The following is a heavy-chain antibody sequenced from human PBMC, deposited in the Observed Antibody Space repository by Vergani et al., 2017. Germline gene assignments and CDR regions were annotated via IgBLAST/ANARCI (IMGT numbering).Heavy chain of an antibody. CDR3: AKDLAAHRGDAFEI. D-gene: IGHD1-14*01. Sequence: EVQLVESGGDLAQPGGSLTLSCVGSGFTFDDYAMHWVRQAPGKGLEWVAGLSWNSGFISYADSVKGRFTISRDNAKNSLYLQMDSLRPEDTAFYFCAKDLAAHRGDAFEIWGQGTKVTVSS. V-gene: IGHV3-9*01. CDR2: LSWNSGFI. CDR1: GFTFDDYA. J-gene: IGHJ3*02.